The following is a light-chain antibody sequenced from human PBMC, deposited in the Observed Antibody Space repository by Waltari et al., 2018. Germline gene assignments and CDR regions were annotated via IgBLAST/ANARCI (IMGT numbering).Light chain of an antibody. CDR2: WAS. V-gene: IGKV4-1*01. CDR1: QSLYRHSEDKSF. J-gene: IGKJ2*01. Sequence: IVMTQSPDSLAVSLGERARITCKSSQSLYRHSEDKSFLAWYQQRSGQPPKLLIYWASTRESGVPDRFSGGGSGTEFTLTISNVQAEDVAVYHCQQYTSAPHTFGQGTKLEIK. CDR3: QQYTSAPHT.